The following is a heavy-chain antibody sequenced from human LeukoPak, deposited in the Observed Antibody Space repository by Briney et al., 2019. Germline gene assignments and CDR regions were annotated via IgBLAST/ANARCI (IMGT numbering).Heavy chain of an antibody. Sequence: PSETLSLTCTVSGGSISSGSYYWSWIRQPAGKGLEWIGRIYTSGSTNYNPSLKSRVTISVDTSKNQFSLKLSSVTAADTAVYYCARSRLTYLLYWGQGTLVTVSS. CDR3: ARSRLTYLLY. CDR1: GGSISSGSYY. D-gene: IGHD2-21*01. J-gene: IGHJ4*02. V-gene: IGHV4-61*02. CDR2: IYTSGST.